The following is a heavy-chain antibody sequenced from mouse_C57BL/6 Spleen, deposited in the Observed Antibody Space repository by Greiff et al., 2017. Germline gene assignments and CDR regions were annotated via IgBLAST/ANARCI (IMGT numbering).Heavy chain of an antibody. CDR2: ISGGGGNT. Sequence: EVKLMESGGGLVKPGGSLKLSCAASGFTFSSYTMSWVRQTPEKRLEWVATISGGGGNTYYPDSVKGRFTLSRDNAKNTLYLQMSSLRSEDTALYYCANYYGSSWYFDVWGTGTTVTVSS. J-gene: IGHJ1*03. V-gene: IGHV5-9*01. CDR3: ANYYGSSWYFDV. D-gene: IGHD1-1*01. CDR1: GFTFSSYT.